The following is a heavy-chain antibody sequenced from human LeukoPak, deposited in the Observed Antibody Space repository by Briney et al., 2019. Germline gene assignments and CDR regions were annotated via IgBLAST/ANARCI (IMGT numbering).Heavy chain of an antibody. CDR2: IRGSGGGT. CDR1: GFTFNSYA. Sequence: GGSLRLSCAASGFTFNSYAMSWVRQAPGKGLEWVSAIRGSGGGTYYADSVKGRFTISRDNSKNTLYLQMSSLRVEDTAVFYCVKGIAGGPYYFDYWGQGTLVTVSS. D-gene: IGHD6-13*01. CDR3: VKGIAGGPYYFDY. V-gene: IGHV3-23*01. J-gene: IGHJ4*02.